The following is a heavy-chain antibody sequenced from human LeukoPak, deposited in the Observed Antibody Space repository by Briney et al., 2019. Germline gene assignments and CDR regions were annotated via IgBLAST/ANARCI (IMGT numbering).Heavy chain of an antibody. Sequence: SETLSLTCILSGGSINSSSYYWGWIRQPPGKGLEWSGTIYYSGSTFHNPSLKSRVTISVGTTKNQFSLKLRSVTAADTAVYYCARGSVTNGAFDIWGQGTMVSVSS. V-gene: IGHV4-39*01. CDR3: ARGSVTNGAFDI. CDR2: IYYSGST. D-gene: IGHD2-21*02. J-gene: IGHJ3*02. CDR1: GGSINSSSYY.